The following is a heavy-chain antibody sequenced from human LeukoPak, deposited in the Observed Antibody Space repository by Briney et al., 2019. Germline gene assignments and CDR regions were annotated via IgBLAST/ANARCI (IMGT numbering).Heavy chain of an antibody. D-gene: IGHD6-6*01. CDR1: GYTFTGYY. CDR3: AKSIAARPYYFDY. J-gene: IGHJ4*02. CDR2: INPNSGGT. V-gene: IGHV1-2*02. Sequence: ASVKVSCKASGYTFTGYYMHWVRQAPGQGLEWMGWINPNSGGTNYAQKFRGRVTMTRDTSISTAYMELSRLRSDDTAVYYCAKSIAARPYYFDYWGQGTLVTVSS.